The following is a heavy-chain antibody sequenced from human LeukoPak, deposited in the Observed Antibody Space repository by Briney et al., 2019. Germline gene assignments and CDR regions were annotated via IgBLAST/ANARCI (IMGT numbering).Heavy chain of an antibody. CDR3: ARLYYDFWSCYLDY. Sequence: SETLSLTCTVSGGSISSSSYYWGWIRQPPGKGLEWIGSIYYSGSTYYNPSLKSRVTISVDTSKNQFSLKLSSVTAADTAVYYCARLYYDFWSCYLDYWGQGTLVTVSS. V-gene: IGHV4-39*01. CDR2: IYYSGST. J-gene: IGHJ4*02. CDR1: GGSISSSSYY. D-gene: IGHD3-3*01.